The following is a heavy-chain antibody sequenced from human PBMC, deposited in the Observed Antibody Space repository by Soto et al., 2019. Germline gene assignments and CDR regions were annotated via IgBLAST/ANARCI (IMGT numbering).Heavy chain of an antibody. CDR1: GGTFNSYA. CDR3: ARGRTPLDIVVVVAATPTPYYYYGMDV. J-gene: IGHJ6*02. D-gene: IGHD2-15*01. Sequence: GASVEVSFKASGGTFNSYAMSLVRQAPGQGVEGMGGVIPIFGTANYAQKFQGRVTITADESTSTAYMELSSLRSEDTAVYYCARGRTPLDIVVVVAATPTPYYYYGMDVWGQGTTVTVSS. CDR2: VIPIFGTA. V-gene: IGHV1-69*01.